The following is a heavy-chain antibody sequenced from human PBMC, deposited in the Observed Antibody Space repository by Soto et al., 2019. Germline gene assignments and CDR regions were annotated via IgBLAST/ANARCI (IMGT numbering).Heavy chain of an antibody. Sequence: GGSLRLSCAASGFTFSSYWMHWVRRAPGKGLVWVSRINSDGSSTSYADSVKGRFTISRDNAKNTLYLQMNSLRAEDTAVYYCARPVFRRPPGTQWENWGQGTLVTVSS. J-gene: IGHJ4*02. D-gene: IGHD1-26*01. CDR1: GFTFSSYW. CDR3: ARPVFRRPPGTQWEN. V-gene: IGHV3-74*01. CDR2: INSDGSST.